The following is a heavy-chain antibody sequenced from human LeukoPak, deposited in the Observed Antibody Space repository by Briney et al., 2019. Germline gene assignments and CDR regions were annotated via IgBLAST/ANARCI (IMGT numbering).Heavy chain of an antibody. J-gene: IGHJ6*03. V-gene: IGHV1-8*02. CDR1: GGTFSSYA. CDR2: MNPNSGNT. D-gene: IGHD4-11*01. Sequence: ASVKVSCKASGGTFSSYAISWVRQATGQGLEWMGWMNPNSGNTGYAQKFQGRVTMTRNTSISTAYMGLSSLRSEDTAVYYCARGPTGQKGPYYMDVWGKGTTVTVSS. CDR3: ARGPTGQKGPYYMDV.